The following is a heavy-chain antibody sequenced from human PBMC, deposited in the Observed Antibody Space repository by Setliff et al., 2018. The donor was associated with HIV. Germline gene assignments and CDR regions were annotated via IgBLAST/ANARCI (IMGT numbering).Heavy chain of an antibody. V-gene: IGHV4-61*09. CDR3: ARGHVVGTSRYFDF. CDR1: GGSIRSGLNY. Sequence: SETLSLTCSVSGGSIRSGLNYWTWIRQPAGKGLEWIGQIYSGGTTNYNPSLKRRVTTSVDMPKNHFSLNLTSVTAADTAVYYCARGHVVGTSRYFDFWGRGTLVTVSS. J-gene: IGHJ4*01. D-gene: IGHD2-15*01. CDR2: IYSGGTT.